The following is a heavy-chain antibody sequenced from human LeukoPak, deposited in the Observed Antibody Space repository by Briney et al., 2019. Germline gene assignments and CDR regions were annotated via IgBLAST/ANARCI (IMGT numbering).Heavy chain of an antibody. CDR2: ISGNGHTI. V-gene: IGHV3-11*01. Sequence: GGSLRLSCAASGLTFSDYYMTWVRQAPGKGLEWLSYISGNGHTIYYAASVKGRFSISRDNAKNSLYLQMNSLRAEDTAVYYCARRWFGEKYYFDYWGQGTLVTVSS. CDR1: GLTFSDYY. D-gene: IGHD3-10*01. CDR3: ARRWFGEKYYFDY. J-gene: IGHJ4*02.